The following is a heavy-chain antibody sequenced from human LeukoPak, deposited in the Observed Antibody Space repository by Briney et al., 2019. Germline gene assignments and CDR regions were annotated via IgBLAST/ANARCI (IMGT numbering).Heavy chain of an antibody. CDR1: GVSISSTSYY. J-gene: IGHJ5*02. CDR2: IYYSGST. CDR3: ARGSGYSHNQDWFDP. Sequence: SETLSLTCTVSGVSISSTSYYWGWIRQPPGKGLEWIASIYYSGSTYYNPSLKSRVTISVDTSKNQFSLKLTSVTAADTAVYSCARGSGYSHNQDWFDPWGQGTLVTVSS. V-gene: IGHV4-39*07. D-gene: IGHD5-12*01.